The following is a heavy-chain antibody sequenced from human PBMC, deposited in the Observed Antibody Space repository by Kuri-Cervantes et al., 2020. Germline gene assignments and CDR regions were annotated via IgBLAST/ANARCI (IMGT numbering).Heavy chain of an antibody. CDR1: GYTFTSYG. D-gene: IGHD6-13*01. CDR3: ATFSSSWKNADDY. J-gene: IGHJ4*02. V-gene: IGHV1-2*04. Sequence: ASVKDSCKASGYTFTSYGINWVRQAPGQGLEWMGWINPNSGGTNYAQKFQGWVTMTEDTSTDTAYMELSSLRSEDTAVYYCATFSSSWKNADDYWGQGTLVTVSS. CDR2: INPNSGGT.